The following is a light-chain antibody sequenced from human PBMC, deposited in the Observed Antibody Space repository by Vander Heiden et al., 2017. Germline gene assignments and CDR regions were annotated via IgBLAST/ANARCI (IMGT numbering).Light chain of an antibody. CDR3: QHSYNIPLT. J-gene: IGKJ1*01. CDR2: AAS. CDR1: QTISNY. V-gene: IGKV1-39*01. Sequence: DIQMTQSPSSLSASVGDRVTITCRASQTISNYLNWYQQKPGKAPELLIYAASSLHSGVPSRFSGSGSGTDFTLTISSLRPEDFATYYCQHSYNIPLTFGQGTKVEIK.